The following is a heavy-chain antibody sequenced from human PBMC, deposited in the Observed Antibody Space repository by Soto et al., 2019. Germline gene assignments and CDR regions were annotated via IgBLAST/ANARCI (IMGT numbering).Heavy chain of an antibody. Sequence: GGSLSLSCAASGFTCSSYAMHWVRQAPGKGLECVAVISYDGSNKYYADSVKGRFTISRDNSKNTLYLQMNSLRAEDTAVYYCARSPSQEWFGELWMGLDYWGQGTLVTVSS. CDR3: ARSPSQEWFGELWMGLDY. V-gene: IGHV3-30-3*01. CDR2: ISYDGSNK. J-gene: IGHJ4*02. CDR1: GFTCSSYA. D-gene: IGHD3-10*01.